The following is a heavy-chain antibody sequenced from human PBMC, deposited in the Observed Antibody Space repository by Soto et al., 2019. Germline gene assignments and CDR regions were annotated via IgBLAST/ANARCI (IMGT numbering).Heavy chain of an antibody. CDR1: GGSVSSGSYY. Sequence: QVQLQESGPGLVKPSETLSLTCTVSGGSVSSGSYYWSWIRQPPGKGLEWIGYIYYSGSTNYNPSLTSRVTISVDTSKNQFSLKLSSVTAADTAVYYCARDMGSGWFDPWGQGTLVTVSS. CDR2: IYYSGST. J-gene: IGHJ5*02. D-gene: IGHD1-26*01. CDR3: ARDMGSGWFDP. V-gene: IGHV4-61*01.